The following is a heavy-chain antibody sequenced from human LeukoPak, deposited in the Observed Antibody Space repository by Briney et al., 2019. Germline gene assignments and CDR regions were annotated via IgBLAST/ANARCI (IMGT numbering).Heavy chain of an antibody. CDR3: ARENGDYVIDY. V-gene: IGHV3-7*03. D-gene: IGHD4-17*01. J-gene: IGHJ4*02. CDR2: IKQDGSEK. Sequence: SGGSLRLSCAASGFTFNSYWMSWVRQAPGKGLEWVANIKQDGSEKYYVDSVKGRFTTSRDNAKNSLYLQMNSLRAEDTAVYYCARENGDYVIDYWGQGTLVTVSS. CDR1: GFTFNSYW.